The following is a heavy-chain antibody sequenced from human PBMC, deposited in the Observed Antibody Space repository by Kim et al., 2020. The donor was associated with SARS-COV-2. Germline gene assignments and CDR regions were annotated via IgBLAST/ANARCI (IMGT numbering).Heavy chain of an antibody. CDR2: ISYDGSNK. V-gene: IGHV3-30-3*01. Sequence: GGSLRLSCAASGFTFSSYAMHWVRQAPGKGLEWVAVISYDGSNKYYADSVKGRFTISRDNSKNTLYLQMNSLRAEDTAVYYCARDAEETLGGVYYYGMDVWGQGTTVTVSS. J-gene: IGHJ6*02. CDR1: GFTFSSYA. CDR3: ARDAEETLGGVYYYGMDV. D-gene: IGHD3-16*01.